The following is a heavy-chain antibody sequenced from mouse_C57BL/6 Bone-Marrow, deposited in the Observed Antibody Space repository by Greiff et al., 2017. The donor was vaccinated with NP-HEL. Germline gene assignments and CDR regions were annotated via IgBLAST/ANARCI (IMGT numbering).Heavy chain of an antibody. D-gene: IGHD1-1*01. CDR1: GYTFTSYG. V-gene: IGHV1-81*01. J-gene: IGHJ1*03. CDR2: IYPRSGNT. Sequence: VQLQQSGAELARPGASVKLSCKASGYTFTSYGISWVKQRTGQGLEWIGEIYPRSGNTYYNEKFKGKATLTADKSSSTAYMELRSLTSEDSAVDFCARGGTTVVAGNWYFDVWGTGTTVTVSS. CDR3: ARGGTTVVAGNWYFDV.